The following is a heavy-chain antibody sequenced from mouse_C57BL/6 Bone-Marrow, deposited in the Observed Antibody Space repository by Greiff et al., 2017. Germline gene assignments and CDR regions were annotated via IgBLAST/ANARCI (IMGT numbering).Heavy chain of an antibody. J-gene: IGHJ4*01. D-gene: IGHD1-1*01. V-gene: IGHV1-81*01. CDR2: IYPRSGNT. Sequence: VQLQQSGAELVRPGASVKLSCKASGYTFTSYGISWVKQRTGQGLEWIGEIYPRSGNTYYNEKFKGKATLTADKSSSTAYMELRSLTSEDSAVYFCADYYGSSSYAMDDWGQGTSVTVSS. CDR3: ADYYGSSSYAMDD. CDR1: GYTFTSYG.